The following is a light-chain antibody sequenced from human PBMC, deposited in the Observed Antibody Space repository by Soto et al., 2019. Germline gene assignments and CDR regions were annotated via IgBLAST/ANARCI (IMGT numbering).Light chain of an antibody. CDR2: KAS. CDR1: QSISSW. CDR3: QQYNSYPYT. V-gene: IGKV1-5*03. Sequence: DIQMTQSPSTLSASVGDRVTITCRASQSISSWLAWYQQKPGKAPKLLIYKASSLESGVPSRFGGSGSGTEFTLTISSLQLDDFAPYYCQQYNSYPYTFGQGTKLEIK. J-gene: IGKJ2*01.